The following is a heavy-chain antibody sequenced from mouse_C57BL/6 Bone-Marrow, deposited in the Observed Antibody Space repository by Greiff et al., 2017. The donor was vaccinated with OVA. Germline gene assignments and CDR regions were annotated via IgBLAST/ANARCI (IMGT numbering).Heavy chain of an antibody. D-gene: IGHD1-1*01. J-gene: IGHJ3*01. CDR3: ARSLHYYGRAFAY. CDR1: GYTFTSYG. Sequence: QVQLQQSGAELARPGASVKLSCKASGYTFTSYGISWVKQRTGQGLEWIGEIYPRSGYTYYNEKFKGKATLTADKSSSTAYMELRSLTSEDSAVYFCARSLHYYGRAFAYWGQGTLVTVSA. CDR2: IYPRSGYT. V-gene: IGHV1-81*01.